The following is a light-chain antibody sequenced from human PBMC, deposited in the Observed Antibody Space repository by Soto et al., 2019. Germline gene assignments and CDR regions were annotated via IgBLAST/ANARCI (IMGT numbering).Light chain of an antibody. V-gene: IGKV2D-29*02. CDR1: QXLLHITGESF. J-gene: IGKJ5*01. CDR3: MQSTQLPPT. Sequence: VMTQTPLSLSVAPGQPTSISCKSIQXLLHITGESFLCWYLQKPGQSPQLLIYEVSTRVSGVPDRFSGSGSGTDFTLEISRVETDDVGIYYCMQSTQLPPTFGQGTRLE. CDR2: EVS.